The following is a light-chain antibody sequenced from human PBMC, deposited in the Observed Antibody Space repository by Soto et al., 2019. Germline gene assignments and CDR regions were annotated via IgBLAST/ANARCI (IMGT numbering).Light chain of an antibody. V-gene: IGLV2-11*01. CDR2: DVS. CDR3: CAYAETFYV. J-gene: IGLJ1*01. CDR1: SSDVGSYKD. Sequence: QPALTQPRSVSGSPGQSVTISCTGTSSDVGSYKDVSWYQHHPGKVPKLMIYDVSERPSGVPDRFSGSKSGNTASLTISGLKAEDEEIYYCCAYAETFYVFGTGTKVTVL.